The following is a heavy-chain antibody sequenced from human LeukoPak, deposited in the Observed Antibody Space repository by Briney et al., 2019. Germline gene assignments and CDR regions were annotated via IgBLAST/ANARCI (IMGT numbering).Heavy chain of an antibody. D-gene: IGHD6-19*01. Sequence: PGRSLRLSCPASGFTFSSYAMHGVGKAPGKGLEWVAVISYDGSNKYYADSVKGRFTISRDNSKNTLYLQMNSLRAEDTAVYYCARRLGYSSGHFDYWGQGTLVTVSS. V-gene: IGHV3-30*04. J-gene: IGHJ4*02. CDR1: GFTFSSYA. CDR2: ISYDGSNK. CDR3: ARRLGYSSGHFDY.